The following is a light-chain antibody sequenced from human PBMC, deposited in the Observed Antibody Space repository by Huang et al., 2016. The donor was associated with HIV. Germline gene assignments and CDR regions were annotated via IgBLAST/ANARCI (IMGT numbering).Light chain of an antibody. Sequence: EIVLSQSPATLSLSPGERAILSCRASQSVSTFLGWYQQRPGQAPRLLIYDASNRATGIPARFGGSGSGTDFTLTINTLEPEDSAIYYCQQRNNWPWTFGLGTKVEIK. CDR2: DAS. J-gene: IGKJ1*01. V-gene: IGKV3-11*01. CDR1: QSVSTF. CDR3: QQRNNWPWT.